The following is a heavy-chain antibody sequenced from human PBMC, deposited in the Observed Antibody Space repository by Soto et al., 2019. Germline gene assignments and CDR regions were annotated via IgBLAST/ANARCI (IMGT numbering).Heavy chain of an antibody. V-gene: IGHV1-69*13. Sequence: SVKVSCKASGGTFSSYAISWVRQAPGQGLEWMGGIIPIFGTANYAQKFQGRVTITADESTSTAYMELSSLRSEDTAVYYCASLERGAYYYGMDVWGQGTTVTVS. D-gene: IGHD3-3*01. CDR2: IIPIFGTA. CDR1: GGTFSSYA. CDR3: ASLERGAYYYGMDV. J-gene: IGHJ6*02.